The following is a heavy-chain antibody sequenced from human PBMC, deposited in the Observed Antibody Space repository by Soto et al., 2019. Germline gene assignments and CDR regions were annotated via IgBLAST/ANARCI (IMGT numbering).Heavy chain of an antibody. Sequence: EVQLVESGGGLVQPGGSLRLSCAASGFTFSSYWMHWVRQAPGKGLVWVSRINSDGSSTSYADSVKGRFTISRDNATNTLYLQMNSLRAEDTAVYYCARGGSLNWYFYLWGRGTLVTVSS. CDR3: ARGGSLNWYFYL. CDR2: INSDGSST. D-gene: IGHD1-26*01. CDR1: GFTFSSYW. V-gene: IGHV3-74*01. J-gene: IGHJ2*01.